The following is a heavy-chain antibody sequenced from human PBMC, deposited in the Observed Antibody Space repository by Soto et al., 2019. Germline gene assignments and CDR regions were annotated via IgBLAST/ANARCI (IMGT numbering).Heavy chain of an antibody. J-gene: IGHJ4*02. CDR2: IWYDGSNK. CDR3: ARAGLHLLLRAPVY. D-gene: IGHD2-15*01. Sequence: LRLSCAASGFTFSSYGMHWVRQAPGKGLEWVAVIWYDGSNKDYADSVKGRFTISRDNSKNTLYLQMNSLRAEDTAVYYCARAGLHLLLRAPVYWGQGTQVTVSS. V-gene: IGHV3-33*01. CDR1: GFTFSSYG.